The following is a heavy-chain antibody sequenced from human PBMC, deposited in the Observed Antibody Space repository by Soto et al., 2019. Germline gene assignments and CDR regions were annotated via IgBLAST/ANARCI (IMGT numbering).Heavy chain of an antibody. CDR3: ARRYGSAFDY. CDR2: IYYSGST. CDR1: GGSISSYY. D-gene: IGHD3-10*01. V-gene: IGHV4-59*08. Sequence: QVQLQESGPGLVKPSETLSLTCTVSGGSISSYYWSWIRQPPGKGLEWIGYIYYSGSTNYNPSLKSRVTISVDTSKNQFSLKLSSVTAADTAVYDGARRYGSAFDYWGQGTLVTVSS. J-gene: IGHJ4*02.